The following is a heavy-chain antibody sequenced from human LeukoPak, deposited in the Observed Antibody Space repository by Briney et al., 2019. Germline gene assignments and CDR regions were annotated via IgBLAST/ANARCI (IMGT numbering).Heavy chain of an antibody. D-gene: IGHD6-19*01. CDR3: ARDRKPGYSSGWYAY. J-gene: IGHJ4*02. CDR1: GFTFSSYA. CDR2: ISYDGSNK. Sequence: PGVSLRLSCAASGFTFSSYAMHWVRQAPGKGLEWVAVISYDGSNKYYADSVKGRFTISRDNSKNTLYLQMNSLRAEDTAVYYCARDRKPGYSSGWYAYWGQGTLVTVSS. V-gene: IGHV3-30-3*01.